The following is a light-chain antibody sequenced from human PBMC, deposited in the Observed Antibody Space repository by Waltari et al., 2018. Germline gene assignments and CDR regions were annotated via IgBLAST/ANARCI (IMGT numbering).Light chain of an antibody. Sequence: QSVLTQPPSVSGTPGQRVTISCSGSSSNIAYNSVNWYQQVPGKAPKLLIYKYRPRPSGVSDRFSGSKSDSSASLAISGLRSEDEAHYYCATWDANLNGVVFGGGTKLTVL. CDR3: ATWDANLNGVV. V-gene: IGLV1-44*01. CDR2: KYR. J-gene: IGLJ2*01. CDR1: SSNIAYNS.